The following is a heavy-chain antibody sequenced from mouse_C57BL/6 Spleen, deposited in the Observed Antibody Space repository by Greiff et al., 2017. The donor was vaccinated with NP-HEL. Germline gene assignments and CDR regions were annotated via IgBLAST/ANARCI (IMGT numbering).Heavy chain of an antibody. CDR3: ARNRGVWYSGAMDY. J-gene: IGHJ4*01. Sequence: QVQLQQSGPGLVAPSQSLSITCTVSGFSLTSYAISWVRQPPGKGLEWLGVIWTGGGTNYNSALKSRLSISKDNSKSQVFLKMNSLQTDDTARYYCARNRGVWYSGAMDYWGQGTSVTVSS. V-gene: IGHV2-9-1*01. D-gene: IGHD2-10*02. CDR2: IWTGGGT. CDR1: GFSLTSYA.